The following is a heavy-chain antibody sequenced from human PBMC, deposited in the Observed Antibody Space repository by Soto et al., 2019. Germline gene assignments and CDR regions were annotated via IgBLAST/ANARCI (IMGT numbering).Heavy chain of an antibody. V-gene: IGHV3-23*01. CDR2: IDGSGGAT. J-gene: IGHJ5*02. Sequence: QVLDSGGDLVQPGGSLRLSCAASGFTFSSTDMSWVLQAPGKGLELVSTIDGSGGATQYGDSVKGRFTIARDNSTNTLCPPLGSLRAEDTSVSYCAKTSVWFNTWGQGPLVTVSS. CDR3: AKTSVWFNT. CDR1: GFTFSSTD.